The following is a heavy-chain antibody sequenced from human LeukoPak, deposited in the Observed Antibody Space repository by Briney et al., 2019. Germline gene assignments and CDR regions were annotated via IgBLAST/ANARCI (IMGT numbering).Heavy chain of an antibody. D-gene: IGHD5-18*01. J-gene: IGHJ4*02. CDR1: GFTFDDYG. CDR2: INWNGGST. Sequence: PGGSLRLSCAASGFTFDDYGMSWVRQAPGKGLEWVSGINWNGGSTGYADSVKGRFTISRDNAKNSLYLQMNSLRAEDTALYYCARSRGYSYGYYFDYRGQGTLVTVSS. V-gene: IGHV3-20*04. CDR3: ARSRGYSYGYYFDY.